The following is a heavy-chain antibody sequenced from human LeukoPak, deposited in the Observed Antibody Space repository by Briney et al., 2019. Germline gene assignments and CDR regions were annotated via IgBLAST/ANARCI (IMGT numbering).Heavy chain of an antibody. CDR1: GYTFTSYD. D-gene: IGHD3-9*01. CDR3: AKYKSGDYFDAGKRYYFDQ. V-gene: IGHV1-8*01. J-gene: IGHJ4*02. Sequence: ASVKVSCKASGYTFTSYDINWVRQAPGQGLDWMGWMNATSGKTGQAQKFQGRITMTRDTSISTAYMGLSSLRPEDTAVYYCAKYKSGDYFDAGKRYYFDQWGQGTPVTVSS. CDR2: MNATSGKT.